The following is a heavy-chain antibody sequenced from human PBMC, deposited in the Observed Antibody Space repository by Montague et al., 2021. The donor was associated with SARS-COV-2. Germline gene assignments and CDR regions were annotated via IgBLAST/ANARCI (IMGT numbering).Heavy chain of an antibody. CDR2: IYYSGST. V-gene: IGHV4-39*01. CDR1: GGSISSGGYY. J-gene: IGHJ5*02. Sequence: SETLSLTCTVSGGSISSGGYYWSWIRQPPGKGLEWIGSIYYSGSTYYNPSLKSRVTISVDTSKNQFSLKLSSVTAADTAVYYCARQEYYYDSSGYGRMDWCAPWGQGTLVTVSS. CDR3: ARQEYYYDSSGYGRMDWCAP. D-gene: IGHD3-22*01.